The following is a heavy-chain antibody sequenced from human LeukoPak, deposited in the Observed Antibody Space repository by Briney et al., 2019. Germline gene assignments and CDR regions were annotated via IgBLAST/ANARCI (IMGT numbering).Heavy chain of an antibody. V-gene: IGHV3-21*01. J-gene: IGHJ5*02. CDR3: ARVTGTTAGDH. D-gene: IGHD1-1*01. CDR2: ISSGSTSI. Sequence: GGSLRLSCAASGFSFSSYSMGWVRQAPGKGLEWVSSISSGSTSIYYADSVKGRFTISRDNAKNSLYLQMSSLRAEDTAVYYCARVTGTTAGDHWGQGTLVSVSS. CDR1: GFSFSSYS.